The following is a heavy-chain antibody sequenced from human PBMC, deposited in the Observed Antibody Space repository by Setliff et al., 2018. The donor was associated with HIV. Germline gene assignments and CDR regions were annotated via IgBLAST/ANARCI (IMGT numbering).Heavy chain of an antibody. D-gene: IGHD4-17*01. CDR1: GYTFSTYP. CDR2: INTGNDNT. Sequence: ASVKVSCKTTGYTFSTYPMHWVRQAPGQRLEWMGWINTGNDNTRYSQKFQGRVTITRDTSASTVYMELSSLRSGDTAVYYCARDLNSGDYPHWFDPWGQGTLVTVSS. J-gene: IGHJ5*02. CDR3: ARDLNSGDYPHWFDP. V-gene: IGHV1-3*04.